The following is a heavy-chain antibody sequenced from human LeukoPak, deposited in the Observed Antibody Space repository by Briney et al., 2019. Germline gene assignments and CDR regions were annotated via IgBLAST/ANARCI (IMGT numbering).Heavy chain of an antibody. J-gene: IGHJ4*02. CDR3: ARVRGTTVVAYFDY. V-gene: IGHV4-59*01. CDR1: GGSISSYY. Sequence: KPSETLSLTCSVSGGSISSYYWSWIRQPPGKGLEWIGYIYYSGSTNYNPSLKSRVTISVDTSKNQFSLKLSSVTAADTAVYYCARVRGTTVVAYFDYWGQGTPVTVSS. CDR2: IYYSGST. D-gene: IGHD4-23*01.